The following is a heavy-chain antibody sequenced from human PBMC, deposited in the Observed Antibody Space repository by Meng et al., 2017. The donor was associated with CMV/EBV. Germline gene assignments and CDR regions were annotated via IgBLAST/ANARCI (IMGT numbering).Heavy chain of an antibody. V-gene: IGHV1-18*01. CDR3: ARAWVGEEYYFDY. CDR2: ISAYNGNT. CDR1: GYTFTSYG. J-gene: IGHJ4*02. D-gene: IGHD3-10*01. Sequence: QVPSVQSGAELKEPGASLKVSCKPSGYTFTSYGISWVRQAPGQGLEWMGWISAYNGNTNYAQKLQGRVTMTTDTSTSTAYMELRSLRSDDTAVYYCARAWVGEEYYFDYWGQGTLVTVSS.